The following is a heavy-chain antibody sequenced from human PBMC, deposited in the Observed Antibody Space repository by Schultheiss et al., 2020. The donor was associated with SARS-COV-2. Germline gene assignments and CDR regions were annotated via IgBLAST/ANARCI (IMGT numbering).Heavy chain of an antibody. V-gene: IGHV3-11*04. CDR3: AREGPLGSGSLFRYFDL. Sequence: LSLTCTVSGGSISSNYMSWVRQAPGKGLEWVSAISGSGSATFYADSVKGRFTISRDNAKNSLYLQMNSLRAEDTAVYYCAREGPLGSGSLFRYFDLWGRGTLVTVSS. CDR2: ISGSGSAT. CDR1: GGSISSNY. D-gene: IGHD3-10*01. J-gene: IGHJ2*01.